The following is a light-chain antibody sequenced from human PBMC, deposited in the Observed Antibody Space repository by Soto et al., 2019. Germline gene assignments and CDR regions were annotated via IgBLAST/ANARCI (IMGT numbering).Light chain of an antibody. Sequence: SVLTQPRSVSGSPGQSVTFSCTGTSSDVGAYIYVSWYQQHPGKAPKLIIYDVIKRPSGVPDRFSGSKSGNTASLTISGLQAEDEADYYCCSYAGSYTHVFGTGTRSPS. V-gene: IGLV2-11*01. CDR3: CSYAGSYTHV. J-gene: IGLJ1*01. CDR1: SSDVGAYIY. CDR2: DVI.